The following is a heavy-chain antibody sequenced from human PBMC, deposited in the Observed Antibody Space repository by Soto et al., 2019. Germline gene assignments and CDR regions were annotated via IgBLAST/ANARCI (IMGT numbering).Heavy chain of an antibody. Sequence: GSLRLSCAASGFTFSSYGMHWVRQAPGKGLEWVAVIWYDGSNKYYADSVKGRFTISRDNSKNTLYLQMNSLRAEDTAVYYCARARSRTIKGMDVWGQGTTVTVSS. CDR2: IWYDGSNK. CDR3: ARARSRTIKGMDV. D-gene: IGHD5-12*01. J-gene: IGHJ6*02. CDR1: GFTFSSYG. V-gene: IGHV3-33*01.